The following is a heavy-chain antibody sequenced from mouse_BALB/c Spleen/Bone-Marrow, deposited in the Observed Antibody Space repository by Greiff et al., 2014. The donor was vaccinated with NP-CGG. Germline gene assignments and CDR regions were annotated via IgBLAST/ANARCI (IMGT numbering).Heavy chain of an antibody. V-gene: IGHV1-7*01. CDR2: INPSTGYT. Sequence: VQLQQSGAELAKPGASVKMSCKASGYTFTSYWMHWVKQRPGQGLEWIGYINPSTGYTEYNQKFKDKATLTADKSSSTAYMQLSSLTSEDAAVYYCAREGYYGSPFAYWGQGTLVTVSA. D-gene: IGHD1-1*01. CDR3: AREGYYGSPFAY. J-gene: IGHJ3*01. CDR1: GYTFTSYW.